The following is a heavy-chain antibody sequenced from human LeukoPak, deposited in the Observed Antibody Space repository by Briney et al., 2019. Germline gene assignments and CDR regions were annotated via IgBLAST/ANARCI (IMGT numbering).Heavy chain of an antibody. CDR1: GVSISIYY. V-gene: IGHV4-59*01. D-gene: IGHD6-13*01. CDR3: ARGAAGTGAADY. Sequence: TSETLSLTCTVSGVSISIYYRSWVRQPPGKGLEWIAYTHYSGSTKYNPSLKSRLTISVDSSTNQFSLRLSSVTAADTAVYFCARGAAGTGAADYWGQGPLVTVSS. J-gene: IGHJ4*02. CDR2: THYSGST.